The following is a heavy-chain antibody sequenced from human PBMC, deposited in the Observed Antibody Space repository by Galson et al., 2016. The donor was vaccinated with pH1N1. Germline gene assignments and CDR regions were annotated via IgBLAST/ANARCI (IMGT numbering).Heavy chain of an antibody. CDR1: GYSISSGYY. V-gene: IGHV4-38-2*01. CDR3: ARRSVGYYYYMDV. J-gene: IGHJ6*03. D-gene: IGHD5/OR15-5a*01. Sequence: SETLSLTCAVSGYSISSGYYWGWIRQPPGKGLEWIGSTYHSGSTNYNPSLKSRVTISVDKSKNQFSLKLSSVTAADTAVYYCARRSVGYYYYMDVWGKGTTVTVSS. CDR2: TYHSGST.